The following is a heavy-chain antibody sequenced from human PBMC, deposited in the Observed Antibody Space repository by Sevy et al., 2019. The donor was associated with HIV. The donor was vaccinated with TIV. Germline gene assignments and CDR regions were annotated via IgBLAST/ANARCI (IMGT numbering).Heavy chain of an antibody. CDR1: GFTFSDAA. CDR3: SIYYDIRAFDS. CDR2: IRGKANNYAT. Sequence: GGSLRLSCAGSGFTFSDAAIHWVRQASGKGLEWLGRIRGKANNYATASAASVKDRFSISRNDLKDTAYLQMNSLRTGDAAMYYCSIYYDIRAFDSWGQGTQVTVSS. V-gene: IGHV3-73*01. D-gene: IGHD3-22*01. J-gene: IGHJ4*02.